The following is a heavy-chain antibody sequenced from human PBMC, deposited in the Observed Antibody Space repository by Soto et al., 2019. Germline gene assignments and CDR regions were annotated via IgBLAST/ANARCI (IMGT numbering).Heavy chain of an antibody. CDR2: ISSSSSYT. V-gene: IGHV3-11*06. J-gene: IGHJ4*02. CDR1: GFTFSDFY. Sequence: QVQLVESGGGLVTPGGSLRLSCAASGFTFSDFYMNWIRQAPGKGLEWVAYISSSSSYTTYADSVKGRFTVSRDNAKNSLYLQMNSLRAEDTAILFGARAVIGCTDGDYWGQGTLVTVSS. D-gene: IGHD4-4*01. CDR3: ARAVIGCTDGDY.